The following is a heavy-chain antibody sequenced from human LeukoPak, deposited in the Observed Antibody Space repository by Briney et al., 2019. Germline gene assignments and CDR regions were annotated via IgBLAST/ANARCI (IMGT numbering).Heavy chain of an antibody. J-gene: IGHJ4*02. CDR2: ISWNSGSI. V-gene: IGHV3-9*01. D-gene: IGHD3-10*01. CDR1: GFTFDDYA. CDR3: AKDHAGGFDY. Sequence: GGSLRLSCAASGFTFDDYAMHWVRQAPGKGLEWVSGISWNSGSIGYADSAKGRFTISRDNAKNSLYLQMNSLRAEDTALYYCAKDHAGGFDYWGQGTLVTVSS.